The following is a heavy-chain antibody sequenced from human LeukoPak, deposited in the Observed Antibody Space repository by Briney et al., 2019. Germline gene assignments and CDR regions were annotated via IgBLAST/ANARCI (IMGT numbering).Heavy chain of an antibody. CDR3: ARQIGYCSDGNCYFDY. J-gene: IGHJ4*02. Sequence: GGSLRLSCATSGFTFSNYAMAWVRQAPGKGLEWVSSISTDGGSTYSADSVKGRFTTSRDNSKNTLFLQMNSLRAEDTALYHCARQIGYCSDGNCYFDYWGQGTLVTVSS. CDR1: GFTFSNYA. D-gene: IGHD2-15*01. CDR2: ISTDGGST. V-gene: IGHV3-23*01.